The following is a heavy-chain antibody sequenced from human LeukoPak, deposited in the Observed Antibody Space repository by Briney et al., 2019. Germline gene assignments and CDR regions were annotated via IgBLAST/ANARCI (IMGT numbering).Heavy chain of an antibody. CDR1: GFTFSSYA. J-gene: IGHJ6*02. V-gene: IGHV3-30*04. CDR2: ISYDGSNK. Sequence: GGSLRLSCAASGFTFSSYAMRWVRQAPGKGLEWVAVISYDGSNKYYADSVKGRFTISRDNSKNTLYLQMNSLRAEDTAVYYCARDGLPPYYYYGMDVWGQGTTVTVSS. CDR3: ARDGLPPYYYYGMDV. D-gene: IGHD3/OR15-3a*01.